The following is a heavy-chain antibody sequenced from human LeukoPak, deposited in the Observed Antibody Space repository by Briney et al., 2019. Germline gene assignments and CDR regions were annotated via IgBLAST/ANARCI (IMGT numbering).Heavy chain of an antibody. J-gene: IGHJ5*02. CDR2: IYYSGST. Sequence: PSETLSLTCTVSGGSISSYYWSWIRQPPGKGLEWIGYIYYSGSTNYNPSLKSRVTISVDTSKNQFSLKLSSVTAADTAVYYCARVGSSSWFDPWGQGTLVTVSS. V-gene: IGHV4-59*01. CDR1: GGSISSYY. CDR3: ARVGSSSWFDP. D-gene: IGHD6-13*01.